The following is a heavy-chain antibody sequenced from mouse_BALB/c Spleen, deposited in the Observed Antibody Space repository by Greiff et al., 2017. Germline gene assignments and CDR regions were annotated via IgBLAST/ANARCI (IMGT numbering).Heavy chain of an antibody. V-gene: IGHV3-2*02. Sequence: EVQLKESGPGLVKPSQSLSLTCTVTGYSITSDYAWNWIRQFPGNKLEWMGYISYSGSTSYNPSLKSRISITRDTSKNQFFLQLNSVTTEDTATYYCATIYYGNGAYWGQGTLVTVSA. CDR3: ATIYYGNGAY. D-gene: IGHD2-1*01. CDR1: GYSITSDYA. J-gene: IGHJ3*01. CDR2: ISYSGST.